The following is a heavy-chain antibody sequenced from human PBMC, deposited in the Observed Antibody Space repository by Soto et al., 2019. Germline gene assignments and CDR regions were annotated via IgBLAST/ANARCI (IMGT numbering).Heavy chain of an antibody. CDR3: ARGGGVGVAGSAAFDM. CDR1: GYPVTAYY. V-gene: IGHV1-2*02. J-gene: IGHJ3*02. D-gene: IGHD3-3*01. CDR2: INPATGAA. Sequence: QLHLVQSGAVVKKPGASVTVSCSASGYPVTAYYMHWVRQAPGRGLEWMGGINPATGAAKYTQTFQGRVTLTRDTSTGTGFMELSGPTSGDTAVFYCARGGGVGVAGSAAFDMWGQGTLVTVSS.